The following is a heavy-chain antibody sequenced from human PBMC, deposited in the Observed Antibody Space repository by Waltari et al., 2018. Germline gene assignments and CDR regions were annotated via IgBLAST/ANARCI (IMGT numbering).Heavy chain of an antibody. D-gene: IGHD3-10*01. CDR3: ARVYYYGSGSYKGWFDP. CDR1: GYSFTSYW. V-gene: IGHV5-51*01. CDR2: IYPGDSDT. Sequence: EVQLVQSGAEVKKPGASLKISCTGSGYSFTSYWIGWVRTMPGKGLEWMGIIYPGDSDTRYSPSFQGQVTISADKSISTAYLQWSSLKASDTAMYYCARVYYYGSGSYKGWFDPWGQGTLVTVSS. J-gene: IGHJ5*02.